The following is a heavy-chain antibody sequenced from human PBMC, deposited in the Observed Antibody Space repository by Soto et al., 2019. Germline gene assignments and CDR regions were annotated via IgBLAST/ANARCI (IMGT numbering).Heavy chain of an antibody. CDR1: GFTFSSYA. V-gene: IGHV3-30-3*01. J-gene: IGHJ6*02. CDR3: ARDRVFGVVIISIYGMDV. D-gene: IGHD3-3*01. Sequence: GGSLRLSCAASGFTFSSYAMHWVRQAPGKGLEWVAVISYDGSNKYYADSVKGRFTISRDNSKNTLYLQMNSLRAEDTAVYYCARDRVFGVVIISIYGMDVRGQGTTVTVSS. CDR2: ISYDGSNK.